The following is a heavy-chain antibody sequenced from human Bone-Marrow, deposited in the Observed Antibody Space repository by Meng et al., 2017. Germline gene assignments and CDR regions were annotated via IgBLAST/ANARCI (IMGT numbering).Heavy chain of an antibody. CDR2: IYYSGST. J-gene: IGHJ4*02. V-gene: IGHV4-59*01. D-gene: IGHD2-21*02. CDR1: GGSISSYY. Sequence: SETLSLTCTVSGGSISSYYWSWIRQPPGKGLEWIGYIYYSGSTNYNPSLKSRVTISVDTSKNQFSLKLSSVTAADTAVYYCARGVALEVRTKAYCGGDCYWFYFDYWGQGTLVTVSS. CDR3: ARGVALEVRTKAYCGGDCYWFYFDY.